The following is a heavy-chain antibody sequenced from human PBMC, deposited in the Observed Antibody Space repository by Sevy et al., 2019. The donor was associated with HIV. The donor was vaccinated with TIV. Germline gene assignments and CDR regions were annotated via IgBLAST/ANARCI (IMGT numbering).Heavy chain of an antibody. CDR3: AKGSDYYDSSGYFRSGYFDY. CDR2: ISYDGSNK. D-gene: IGHD3-22*01. J-gene: IGHJ4*02. V-gene: IGHV3-30*18. CDR1: GFTFSSYG. Sequence: GGSLRLSCAASGFTFSSYGMHWVRQAPGKGLEWVAVISYDGSNKYYADSVKGRFTISRDNSKNTLYLQMNSPRAEDTAVYYCAKGSDYYDSSGYFRSGYFDYWGQGTLVTVSS.